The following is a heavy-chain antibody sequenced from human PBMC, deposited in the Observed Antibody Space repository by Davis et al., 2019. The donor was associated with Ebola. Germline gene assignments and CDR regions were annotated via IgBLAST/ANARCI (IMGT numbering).Heavy chain of an antibody. CDR3: ARAWWEDCSSTSCYTYYYGMDV. Sequence: GESLKISCAASGFTFSSYSMNWVRQAPGKGLEWVSYISSSSSTIYYADSVKGRFTISRDNAKNSLYLQMNSLRAEDTAVYYCARAWWEDCSSTSCYTYYYGMDVWGQGTTVTVSS. D-gene: IGHD2-2*02. J-gene: IGHJ6*02. CDR2: ISSSSSTI. CDR1: GFTFSSYS. V-gene: IGHV3-48*01.